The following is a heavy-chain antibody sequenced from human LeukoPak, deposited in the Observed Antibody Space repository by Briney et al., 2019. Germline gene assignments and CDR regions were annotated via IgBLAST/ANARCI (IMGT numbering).Heavy chain of an antibody. V-gene: IGHV1-18*01. Sequence: ASVKVSCKASGYTFTTYGISWVRQAPGQGLEWMGWISAYNGNTNYAQKVQGRVTVTTDTSTSTAYMELRSLRSDDTAMYYCARETDDAFDIWGQGTMVTVSS. CDR2: ISAYNGNT. J-gene: IGHJ3*02. CDR3: ARETDDAFDI. CDR1: GYTFTTYG.